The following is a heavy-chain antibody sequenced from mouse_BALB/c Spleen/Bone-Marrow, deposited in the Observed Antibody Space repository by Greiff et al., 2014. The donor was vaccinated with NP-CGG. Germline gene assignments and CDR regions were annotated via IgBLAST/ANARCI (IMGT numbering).Heavy chain of an antibody. J-gene: IGHJ4*01. Sequence: DVKLQESGPELVKPGASMKISCKASGYSFTGYTMNWVKQSHGKNLEWIGLINPYNGGTSYNQKFKGKATLTVDKSSSTAYMELLSLTSEDSAVYYCARRDYRYDEGVDYWGQGTSVTVSS. CDR2: INPYNGGT. CDR3: ARRDYRYDEGVDY. CDR1: GYSFTGYT. V-gene: IGHV1-18*01. D-gene: IGHD2-14*01.